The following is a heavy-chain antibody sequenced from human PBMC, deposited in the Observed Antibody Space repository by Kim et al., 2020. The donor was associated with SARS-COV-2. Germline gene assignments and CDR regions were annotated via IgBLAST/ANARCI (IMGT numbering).Heavy chain of an antibody. CDR1: GYTFTSYG. D-gene: IGHD2-2*02. CDR2: ISDYNGNT. V-gene: IGHV1-18*01. Sequence: ASAKVSCKASGYTFTSYGISWVRQAPGQGPEWMGWISDYNGNTNYAQKLQGRVTMTTDTSTSTAYMELRSLISDDTAVYYCARDLGVVVPAAIRYYYYGMDVWGQGTTVTVSS. J-gene: IGHJ6*02. CDR3: ARDLGVVVPAAIRYYYYGMDV.